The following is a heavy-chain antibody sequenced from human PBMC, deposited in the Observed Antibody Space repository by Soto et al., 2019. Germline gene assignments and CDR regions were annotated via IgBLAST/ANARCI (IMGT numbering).Heavy chain of an antibody. CDR3: AKEREQQLAVIDYMDG. CDR1: GFTFSSYA. D-gene: IGHD6-13*01. V-gene: IGHV3-23*01. CDR2: ISGSGGST. J-gene: IGHJ6*03. Sequence: GGSLTLSCAVSGFTFSSYAMSWVRQAPGKGLEWVSAISGSGGSTYYADSVKGRFTISRDNSKNTLYLQVNSLRAEDTAVYYCAKEREQQLAVIDYMDGWGKENTLTISS.